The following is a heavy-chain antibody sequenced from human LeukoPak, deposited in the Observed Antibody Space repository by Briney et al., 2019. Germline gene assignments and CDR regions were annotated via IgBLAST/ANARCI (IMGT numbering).Heavy chain of an antibody. J-gene: IGHJ6*03. Sequence: SETLSLTCSVSGDSVSRYHWSWIRQPAGRGLEWIGRVFSSGSANYNPSLESRVILSVDKSKNELSLRLSAVIAADTAIYYCARDEMKVGSGGDTSSYYYVYYMDVWGQGTAVSVS. CDR3: ARDEMKVGSGGDTSSYYYVYYMDV. D-gene: IGHD2-21*02. V-gene: IGHV4-4*07. CDR1: GDSVSRYH. CDR2: VFSSGSA.